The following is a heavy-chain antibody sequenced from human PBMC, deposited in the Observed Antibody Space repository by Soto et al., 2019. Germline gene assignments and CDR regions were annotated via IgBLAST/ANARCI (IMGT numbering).Heavy chain of an antibody. Sequence: SETLSLTCTVAGGSISRYYWSWIRQPPGKGLEWIGYIYYSGSTNYNPSLKSRVTISVDTPKNQFSLKLSSVTAADTAVYYCARSSYDYVWGSFDYWGQGTLVTVSS. CDR2: IYYSGST. D-gene: IGHD3-16*01. CDR3: ARSSYDYVWGSFDY. J-gene: IGHJ4*02. CDR1: GGSISRYY. V-gene: IGHV4-59*01.